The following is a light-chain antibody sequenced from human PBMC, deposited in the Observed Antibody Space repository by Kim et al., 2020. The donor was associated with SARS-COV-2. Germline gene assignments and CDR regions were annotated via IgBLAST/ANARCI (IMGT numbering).Light chain of an antibody. Sequence: ASRKLPSALSTGDSSYASARHQRRPEKRPRYSMEVNSDGGHSKGDGIPDRFSGSSSGAARSLTISSLQSEDEADYYCQTWGTGIRVFGGGTQLTVL. CDR2: VNSDGGH. CDR3: QTWGTGIRV. CDR1: TGDSSYA. J-gene: IGLJ3*02. V-gene: IGLV4-69*01.